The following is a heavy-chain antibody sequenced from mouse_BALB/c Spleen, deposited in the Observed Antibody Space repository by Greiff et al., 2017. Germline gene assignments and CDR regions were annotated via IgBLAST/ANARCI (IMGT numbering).Heavy chain of an antibody. V-gene: IGHV7-3*02. J-gene: IGHJ2*01. CDR2: IRNRANGYTT. Sequence: EVQLLESGAGLVQPGGSLRLSCATSGFTFTDYYMSWVRQPPGKALEWLGFIRNRANGYTTEYSVSVKGRFTISRDNSQSILYLQMNTLRAEDSATYYCAREGYFDYWGQGTTLTVSS. CDR3: AREGYFDY. CDR1: GFTFTDYY.